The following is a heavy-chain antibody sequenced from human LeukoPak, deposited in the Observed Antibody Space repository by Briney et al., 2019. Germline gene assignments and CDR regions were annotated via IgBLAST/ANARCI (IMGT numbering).Heavy chain of an antibody. V-gene: IGHV3-48*04. J-gene: IGHJ4*01. CDR2: IDGTSRNI. CDR3: ARRLAY. CDR1: GFTFSNFG. Sequence: PGSSLRLSCEGSGFTFSNFGMNWVRQAPGKGLEWVSYIDGTSRNIRYADSVKGRFTIFRDNARSSVFLQMNNLTVDDTAVYYCARRLAYWGHGTLVVVSS.